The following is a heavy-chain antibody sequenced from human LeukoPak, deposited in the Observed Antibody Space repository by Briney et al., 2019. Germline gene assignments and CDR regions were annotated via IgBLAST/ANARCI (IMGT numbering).Heavy chain of an antibody. Sequence: SETLSLTCTVSGGSISNRGYYWGWIRQPPGKGLEWIESIYYTGSTYYNPSLKSRVTISVDTSKNQFSLKLSSVTAADTAVYYCARHRTRIGGFDYWGQGTLVTVSS. V-gene: IGHV4-39*01. CDR3: ARHRTRIGGFDY. CDR2: IYYTGST. J-gene: IGHJ4*02. CDR1: GGSISNRGYY. D-gene: IGHD3-16*01.